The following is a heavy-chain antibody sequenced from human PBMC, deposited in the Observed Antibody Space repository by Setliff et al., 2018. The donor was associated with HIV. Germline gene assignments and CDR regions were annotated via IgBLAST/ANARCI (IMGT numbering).Heavy chain of an antibody. Sequence: ASVKVSCKASGYSFIGHHMHWVRQAPGQGLEWMGWISPKSGGTNYVQKFQGRVTMTRDTSITTVYLDLSRLTSDDTAIYYCARVAVTGRGLAYWGQGTLVTVSS. V-gene: IGHV1-2*02. J-gene: IGHJ4*02. D-gene: IGHD6-19*01. CDR3: ARVAVTGRGLAY. CDR1: GYSFIGHH. CDR2: ISPKSGGT.